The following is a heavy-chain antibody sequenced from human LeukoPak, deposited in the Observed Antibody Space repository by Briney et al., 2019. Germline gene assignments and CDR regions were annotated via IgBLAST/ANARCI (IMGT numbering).Heavy chain of an antibody. D-gene: IGHD2-21*02. CDR1: GYSFTSYW. V-gene: IGHV5-51*01. CDR3: ARVGDYNWFDP. Sequence: GESLKISCKGSGYSFTSYWIGWVRQMPGKGLELMGIIYPGDSDTRYSPSFQGQVTSSADKSISTAYLQWSSLKASDTAMYYSARVGDYNWFDPWGQGTLVTVSS. CDR2: IYPGDSDT. J-gene: IGHJ5*02.